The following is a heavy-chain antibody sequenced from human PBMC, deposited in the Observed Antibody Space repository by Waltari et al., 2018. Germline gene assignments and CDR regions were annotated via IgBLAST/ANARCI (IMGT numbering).Heavy chain of an antibody. D-gene: IGHD2-21*01. CDR1: GASINSRGFY. CDR3: ARAGDSYYAMDV. CDR2: IYSNGDT. J-gene: IGHJ6*02. Sequence: QVYLQESGPGLVKPSQTLSLTCTVSGASINSRGFYWIWIRHHPGKGLEWVGYIYSNGDTCYNPSLNSRVIISVDKSRNQLSLKMTSATAADSAVYFCARAGDSYYAMDVWGQGTTVTVSS. V-gene: IGHV4-31*09.